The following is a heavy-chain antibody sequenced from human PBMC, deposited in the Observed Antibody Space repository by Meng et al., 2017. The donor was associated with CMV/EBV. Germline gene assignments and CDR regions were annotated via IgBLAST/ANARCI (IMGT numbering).Heavy chain of an antibody. D-gene: IGHD6-19*01. Sequence: ASVKVSCKASGYTFTSYAMHWVRQAPGQRLEWMGWSNAGNGNTKYSQEFQGRVTITRDTSASTAYMELSSLRSEDTAVYYCARGAGMGSGWYWDDYWGQGTLVTVSS. CDR3: ARGAGMGSGWYWDDY. J-gene: IGHJ4*02. V-gene: IGHV1-3*02. CDR1: GYTFTSYA. CDR2: SNAGNGNT.